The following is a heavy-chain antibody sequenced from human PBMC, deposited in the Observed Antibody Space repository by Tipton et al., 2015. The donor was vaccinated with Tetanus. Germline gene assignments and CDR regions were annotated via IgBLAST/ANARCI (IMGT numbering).Heavy chain of an antibody. D-gene: IGHD2-2*01. J-gene: IGHJ3*02. V-gene: IGHV4-39*01. CDR3: ARRSYCSSASCYDAFDM. Sequence: TLSLTCTVSGVSIADNSNYWGWIRQPPGKGLEWIGSIYFSGDTYSNPSLKSRVTMSVDTSRNQFSLRLSSVTAADTAVYYCARRSYCSSASCYDAFDMWGQGTMVTVSS. CDR2: IYFSGDT. CDR1: GVSIADNSNY.